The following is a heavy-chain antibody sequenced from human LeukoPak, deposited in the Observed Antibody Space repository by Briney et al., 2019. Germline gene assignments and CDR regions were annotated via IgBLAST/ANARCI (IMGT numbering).Heavy chain of an antibody. CDR2: IIPIFGTA. Sequence: SVKVSCKAFGGTFSNYAITWVRQAPGQGLEWMGRIIPIFGTANYARKFQGRVTITTDESTSTDYMELSSLRSEDTAVYYCARGDGYGYNWFDSWGQGTLVTVSS. V-gene: IGHV1-69*05. J-gene: IGHJ5*01. CDR1: GGTFSNYA. CDR3: ARGDGYGYNWFDS. D-gene: IGHD5-24*01.